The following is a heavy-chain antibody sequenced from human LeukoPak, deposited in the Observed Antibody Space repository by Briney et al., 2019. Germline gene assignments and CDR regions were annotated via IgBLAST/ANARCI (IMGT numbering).Heavy chain of an antibody. V-gene: IGHV6-1*01. J-gene: IGHJ6*02. Sequence: SQTLSLTCAISGDSVSSISVAWNWIRQSPSRGLEWLGRTYYRSKWYYEYAVSVKGRININPDPSKNQFSLQLNSVTAADTAVYYCARSFYSGYDFVEGMDVWGQGTTVTVSS. CDR2: TYYRSKWYY. CDR3: ARSFYSGYDFVEGMDV. CDR1: GDSVSSISVA. D-gene: IGHD5-12*01.